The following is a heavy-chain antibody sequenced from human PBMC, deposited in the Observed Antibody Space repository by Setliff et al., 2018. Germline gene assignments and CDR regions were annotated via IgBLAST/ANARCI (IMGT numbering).Heavy chain of an antibody. D-gene: IGHD2-8*01. CDR2: IGRDGIGI. J-gene: IGHJ4*02. V-gene: IGHV3-74*01. Sequence: GGSLRLSCAGSGFTFSTYWMQWVRQAPGKGLVWVSRIGRDGIGITYADPVKGRFTISRDNSKSSVFLHINSVTAEDTAIYYCAKDRVNDGVWDFDSWGPGILVTVSS. CDR1: GFTFSTYW. CDR3: AKDRVNDGVWDFDS.